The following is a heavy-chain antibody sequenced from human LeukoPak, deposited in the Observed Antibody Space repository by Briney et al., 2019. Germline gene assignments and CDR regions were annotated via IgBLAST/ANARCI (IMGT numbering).Heavy chain of an antibody. D-gene: IGHD3-9*01. V-gene: IGHV1-2*02. CDR3: ARQVNDILTGYYH. Sequence: ASVTVSCKASGYTFTGYYMHWVRQAPGQGLEWMGWINPNSGGTNYAQKFQGRVTMTRDTSISTAYMELSRLRSDDTAVYYCARQVNDILTGYYHWGQGTLVTVSS. J-gene: IGHJ4*02. CDR1: GYTFTGYY. CDR2: INPNSGGT.